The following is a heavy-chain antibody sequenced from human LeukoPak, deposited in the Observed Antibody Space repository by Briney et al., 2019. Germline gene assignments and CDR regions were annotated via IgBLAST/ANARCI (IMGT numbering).Heavy chain of an antibody. CDR3: ARDASTEGDAFDI. Sequence: GGSLRLSCAASGFTFSSYSMNWVRQAPGKGLEWVSSISSSSSYIYYADSVKGRFTISRDNAKNSLYLQMNSLRAEDTAVYYCARDASTEGDAFDIWGQGTMVTVSS. J-gene: IGHJ3*02. V-gene: IGHV3-21*01. CDR1: GFTFSSYS. D-gene: IGHD2-2*01. CDR2: ISSSSSYI.